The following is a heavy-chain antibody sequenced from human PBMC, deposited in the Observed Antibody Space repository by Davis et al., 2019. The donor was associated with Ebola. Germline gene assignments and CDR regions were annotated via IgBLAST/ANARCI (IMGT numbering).Heavy chain of an antibody. CDR3: ARDPSHDSSGYSYYYGMDV. Sequence: SVTVSCKASGGTFSSYAISWVRQAPGQGLEWMGGIIPIFGTANYAQKFQGRVTITADESTSTAYMELSSLRSEDTAVHYCARDPSHDSSGYSYYYGMDVWGQGTTVTVSS. V-gene: IGHV1-69*13. D-gene: IGHD3-22*01. CDR1: GGTFSSYA. J-gene: IGHJ6*02. CDR2: IIPIFGTA.